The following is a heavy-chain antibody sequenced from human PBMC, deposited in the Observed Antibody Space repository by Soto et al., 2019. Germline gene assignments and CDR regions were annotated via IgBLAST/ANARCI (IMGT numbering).Heavy chain of an antibody. CDR2: ISGSGGST. CDR1: GFTFSSYA. J-gene: IGHJ5*02. V-gene: IGHV3-23*01. Sequence: GGSLRLSCAASGFTFSSYAMSWVRQAPGKGLEWVSAISGSGGSTYYADSVKGRFTISRDNSKNTLYLQMNSLRAEDTAVYYCAKALSRDFWSGYYTWFDPWGQGTLVTVSS. CDR3: AKALSRDFWSGYYTWFDP. D-gene: IGHD3-3*01.